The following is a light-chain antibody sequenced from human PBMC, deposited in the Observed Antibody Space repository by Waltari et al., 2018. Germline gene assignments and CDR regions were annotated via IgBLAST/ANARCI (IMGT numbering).Light chain of an antibody. CDR3: QQVHSFPLT. Sequence: IQLTQSPSSLSASLGDRVTITCRASQGISSHLTWYRQRPGKAPEVLIYAVSTLQSGVPSRFSGSGSGADFALTISSLQTEDFATYYCQQVHSFPLTFGGGTKVEIK. CDR1: QGISSH. CDR2: AVS. V-gene: IGKV1-9*01. J-gene: IGKJ4*01.